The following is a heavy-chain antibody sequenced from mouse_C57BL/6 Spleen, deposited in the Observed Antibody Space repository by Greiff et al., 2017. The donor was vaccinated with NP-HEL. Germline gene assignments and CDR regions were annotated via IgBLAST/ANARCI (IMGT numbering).Heavy chain of an antibody. J-gene: IGHJ2*01. D-gene: IGHD2-3*01. CDR3: ARGGYYVGVHYFDY. CDR2: IYPSDSET. V-gene: IGHV1-61*01. Sequence: QVQLQQPGAELVRPGSSVKLSCKASGYTFTSYWMDWVKQRPGQGLEWIGNIYPSDSETHYNQKFKDKATLTVDKSSSTAYMQLSSLTSEDSAVYYCARGGYYVGVHYFDYWGQGTTLTVSS. CDR1: GYTFTSYW.